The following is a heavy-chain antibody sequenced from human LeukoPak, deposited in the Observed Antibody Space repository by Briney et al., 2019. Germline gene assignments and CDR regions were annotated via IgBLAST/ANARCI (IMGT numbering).Heavy chain of an antibody. V-gene: IGHV4-59*01. J-gene: IGHJ6*02. CDR1: GGSISSYY. D-gene: IGHD3-10*01. Sequence: KASETLSLTCAVSGGSISSYYWSWIRQPPGKGLEWIGYIYYSGSTNYNPSLKSRVTISVDTSKNQFSLKLSSVTAADTAVYYCARDGELRGGMDVWGQGTTVTVSS. CDR2: IYYSGST. CDR3: ARDGELRGGMDV.